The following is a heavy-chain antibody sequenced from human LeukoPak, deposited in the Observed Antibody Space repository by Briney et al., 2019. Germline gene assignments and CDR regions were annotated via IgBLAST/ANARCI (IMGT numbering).Heavy chain of an antibody. V-gene: IGHV3-7*01. CDR3: ARETDGGYDFDY. J-gene: IGHJ4*02. Sequence: GGSLRLSCAASGFTFSSYWMSWVRQAPGKGLELVANIKQDGSEKYYVDSVKGRFTISRDNAKNSLYLQMDSLRAEDTAVCYCARETDGGYDFDYWGQGTLVTVSS. CDR2: IKQDGSEK. CDR1: GFTFSSYW. D-gene: IGHD1-1*01.